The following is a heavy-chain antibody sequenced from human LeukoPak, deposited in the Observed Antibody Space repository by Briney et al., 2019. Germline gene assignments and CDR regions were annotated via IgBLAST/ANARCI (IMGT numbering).Heavy chain of an antibody. CDR3: AKEPLSGGAYYFDY. Sequence: PGGSLRPSCAASGFTFSSYAMSWVRQAPGEGLKWVSTVSGSSDTTYYSDSVKGRFTISRDNSKNTLYLRMNSLRAEDTAVYYCAKEPLSGGAYYFDYWGQGTLVTVSS. V-gene: IGHV3-23*01. CDR1: GFTFSSYA. CDR2: VSGSSDTT. J-gene: IGHJ4*02. D-gene: IGHD3-10*01.